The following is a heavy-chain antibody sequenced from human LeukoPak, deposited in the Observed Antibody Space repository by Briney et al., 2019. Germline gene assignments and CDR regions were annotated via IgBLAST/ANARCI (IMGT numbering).Heavy chain of an antibody. Sequence: ASVKVSCKTSGGTFSSYAISWVRQAPGQGLEWMGGIIPIFGTANYAQKFQGRVTITADESTSTAYMELSSLRSEDTAVYYCARETRYRNFDYWGQGTLVTVSS. CDR2: IIPIFGTA. J-gene: IGHJ4*02. V-gene: IGHV1-69*01. CDR1: GGTFSSYA. CDR3: ARETRYRNFDY. D-gene: IGHD2-2*02.